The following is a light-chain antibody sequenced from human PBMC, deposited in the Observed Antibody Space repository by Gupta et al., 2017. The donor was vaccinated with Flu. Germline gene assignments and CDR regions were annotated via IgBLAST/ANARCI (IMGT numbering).Light chain of an antibody. CDR1: NIGSYN. J-gene: IGLJ2*01. CDR3: QLWVSGTAV. V-gene: IGLV3-9*01. Sequence: GQRQTVRIPGGGTNIGSYNVNWQQQKPGQAAVLIIYREKTRPSGIPERFSASSSGNTATLTISGAQAGDEAGYYCQLWVSGTAVFGGGTKLTVL. CDR2: REK.